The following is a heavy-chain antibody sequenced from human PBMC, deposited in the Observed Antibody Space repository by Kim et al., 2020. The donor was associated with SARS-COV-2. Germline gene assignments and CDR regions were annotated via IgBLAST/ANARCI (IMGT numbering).Heavy chain of an antibody. V-gene: IGHV4-31*03. CDR2: IYYSGST. CDR1: GGSISSGGYY. CDR3: ARSYGSGVPGDYGMDV. D-gene: IGHD3-10*01. J-gene: IGHJ6*02. Sequence: SETLSLTCTVSGGSISSGGYYWSWIRQHPGKGLEWIGYIYYSGSTYYNPSLKSRVTISVDTSKNQFSLKLSSVTAADTAVYYCARSYGSGVPGDYGMDVWGQGTTVTVSS.